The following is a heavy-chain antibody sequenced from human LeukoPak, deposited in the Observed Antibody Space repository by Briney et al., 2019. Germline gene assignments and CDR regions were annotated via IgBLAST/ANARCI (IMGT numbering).Heavy chain of an antibody. D-gene: IGHD3-9*01. CDR1: GGSITSSSYS. V-gene: IGHV4-39*01. J-gene: IGHJ4*02. Sequence: SETLSLTCTVSGGSITSSSYSWGWIRQPPGKGLEWIGSIYYGGNTYDHPSLKSRVSMSVDTSKNQFSLRLSSVTAADTALYYFGGRPPGSPGYYSFDYWGQGNPVTVSS. CDR3: GGRPPGSPGYYSFDY. CDR2: IYYGGNT.